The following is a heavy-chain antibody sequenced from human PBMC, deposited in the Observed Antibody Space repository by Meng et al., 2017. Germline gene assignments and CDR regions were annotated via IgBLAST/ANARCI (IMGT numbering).Heavy chain of an antibody. Sequence: QVQLQESCPGLVKPSQPLSLTCTVSGGSISSGNYYWSWIRQPPGKGLEWIGYIYHSGSTYYNPSLKSRVTISVDTSKNQFSLKLNYVTAADTAVYYCARDSGVGGSYNWFDPWGQGTLVTVSS. CDR2: IYHSGST. D-gene: IGHD1-26*01. CDR3: ARDSGVGGSYNWFDP. V-gene: IGHV4-30-4*01. CDR1: GGSISSGNYY. J-gene: IGHJ5*02.